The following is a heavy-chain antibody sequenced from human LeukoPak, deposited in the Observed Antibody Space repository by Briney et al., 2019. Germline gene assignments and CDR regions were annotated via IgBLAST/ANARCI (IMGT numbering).Heavy chain of an antibody. Sequence: GGSLRLSCAASGFSFGNHAMIWVRQAAGKGLEWVSVVSGSGDTTYYADSVKGRFTISRDNSKNTLYLQIHFLRADDTAVYYCAKGLSAVTTRPDDTFDIWGQGTMVIVSS. CDR2: VSGSGDTT. D-gene: IGHD4-17*01. V-gene: IGHV3-23*01. CDR1: GFSFGNHA. J-gene: IGHJ3*02. CDR3: AKGLSAVTTRPDDTFDI.